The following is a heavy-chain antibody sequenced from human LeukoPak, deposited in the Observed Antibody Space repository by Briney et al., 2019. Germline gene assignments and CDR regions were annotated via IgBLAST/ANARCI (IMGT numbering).Heavy chain of an antibody. CDR1: GGSISSYY. CDR2: IYNSGST. J-gene: IGHJ4*02. V-gene: IGHV4-4*07. Sequence: SETLSLTCTVSGGSISSYYWSWIRQPAGKGLEWIGRIYNSGSTNYNPSLKSRVTMSVDTSKNQFSLKLSSVTAADTAVYYCARGMWAYSSSSPSHFDYWGQGTLVTVSS. D-gene: IGHD6-6*01. CDR3: ARGMWAYSSSSPSHFDY.